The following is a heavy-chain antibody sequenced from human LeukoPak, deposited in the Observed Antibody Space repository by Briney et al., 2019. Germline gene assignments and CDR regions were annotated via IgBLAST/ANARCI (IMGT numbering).Heavy chain of an antibody. CDR2: IYYSGST. D-gene: IGHD3-22*01. V-gene: IGHV4-59*08. Sequence: SETLSLTYTVSGGSISSYYWSWIRQPPGKGLEWIGYIYYSGSTNYNPSLKSRVTISVDTSKNQFSPKLSSVTAADTAVYYCARLSYYDSSGTWGYYYYGMDVWGQGTTVTVSS. CDR1: GGSISSYY. CDR3: ARLSYYDSSGTWGYYYYGMDV. J-gene: IGHJ6*02.